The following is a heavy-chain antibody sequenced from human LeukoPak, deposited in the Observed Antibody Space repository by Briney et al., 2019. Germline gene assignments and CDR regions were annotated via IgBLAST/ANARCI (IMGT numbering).Heavy chain of an antibody. CDR3: ARAAGYYYYYFMDV. Sequence: ASVKVSCKASGYTFTTYCISWVRQAPGQGLEWMGRISAYNGNTNYAQKLQGRVTMTTDTSTSTAYMELRSLRSDDTAVYYCARAAGYYYYYFMDVWGKGTTVTVSS. CDR1: GYTFTTYC. CDR2: ISAYNGNT. J-gene: IGHJ6*03. V-gene: IGHV1-18*01.